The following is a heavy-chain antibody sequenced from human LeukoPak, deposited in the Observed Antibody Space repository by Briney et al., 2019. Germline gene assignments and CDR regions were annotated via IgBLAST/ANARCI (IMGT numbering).Heavy chain of an antibody. Sequence: GASVKVSCKASGYTFTSYGISWVRQAPGQGLEWMGWISAYNGNTNYAQKLQGRVTMTIDTSTSTAYMELRSLRSDDTAVYYCARESSLDYDILTGYYKVGDYFDYWGQGTLVTVSS. V-gene: IGHV1-18*01. J-gene: IGHJ4*02. CDR2: ISAYNGNT. CDR1: GYTFTSYG. D-gene: IGHD3-9*01. CDR3: ARESSLDYDILTGYYKVGDYFDY.